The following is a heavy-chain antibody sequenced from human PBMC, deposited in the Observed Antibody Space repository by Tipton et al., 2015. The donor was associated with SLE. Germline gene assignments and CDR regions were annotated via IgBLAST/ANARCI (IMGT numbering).Heavy chain of an antibody. V-gene: IGHV4-31*03. CDR2: IYNTGNT. CDR3: ARIEDFWSGRIDY. D-gene: IGHD3-3*01. Sequence: TLSLTCSVSGASISSDVYYWSWIRQLPGKGLEWIGYIYNTGNTYYNPSLMSRVTIPRDTSKNQFSLKLSFVTAADTAFYYCARIEDFWSGRIDYWGQGTLITVSS. J-gene: IGHJ4*02. CDR1: GASISSDVYY.